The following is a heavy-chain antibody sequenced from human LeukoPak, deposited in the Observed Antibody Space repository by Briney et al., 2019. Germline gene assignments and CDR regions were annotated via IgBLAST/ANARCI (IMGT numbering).Heavy chain of an antibody. V-gene: IGHV1-2*02. CDR2: INPNSGGT. J-gene: IGHJ4*02. CDR1: GYTFTGYY. Sequence: GASVKVSCKASGYTFTGYYMHWVRQAPGQGLEWMGWINPNSGGTNYAQKFQGRVTMTRDTSISTAYMELSRLRSDDTAVYYCARPFTGSAVVPAADAFDYWGQGTLVTVSS. CDR3: ARPFTGSAVVPAADAFDY. D-gene: IGHD2-2*01.